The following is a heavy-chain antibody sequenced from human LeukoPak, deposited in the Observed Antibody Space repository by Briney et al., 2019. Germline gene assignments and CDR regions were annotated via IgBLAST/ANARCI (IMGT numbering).Heavy chain of an antibody. V-gene: IGHV1-8*02. CDR3: ARLPRITMVRGVIKKPDYFDY. Sequence: ASVKVSCKASGGTFSSYAISWVRQAPGQGLEWMGWMNPNSGNTGYAQKFQGRVTMTRNTSISTAYMELSSLRSEDTAVYYCARLPRITMVRGVIKKPDYFDYWGQGTLVTVSS. D-gene: IGHD3-10*01. CDR2: MNPNSGNT. CDR1: GGTFSSYA. J-gene: IGHJ4*02.